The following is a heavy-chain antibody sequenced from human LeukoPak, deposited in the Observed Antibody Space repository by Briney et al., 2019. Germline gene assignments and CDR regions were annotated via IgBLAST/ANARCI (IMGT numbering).Heavy chain of an antibody. J-gene: IGHJ4*02. CDR2: IKQDGSEK. V-gene: IGHV3-7*01. Sequence: PGGSLRLSCAASGFTFSSYAMSWVRQAPGKGLEWVANIKQDGSEKYYVDSVKGRFTISRDSAKNSLHLQMNSLRAEDTAVYYCARGLDGYSYAYGDYWGQGTLVTVSS. D-gene: IGHD5-18*01. CDR3: ARGLDGYSYAYGDY. CDR1: GFTFSSYA.